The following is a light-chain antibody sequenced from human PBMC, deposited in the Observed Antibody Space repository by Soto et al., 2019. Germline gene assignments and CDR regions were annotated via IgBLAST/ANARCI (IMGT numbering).Light chain of an antibody. CDR3: RSYTSSSSYV. CDR2: DVS. J-gene: IGLJ1*01. V-gene: IGLV2-14*01. Sequence: SALTQPASVSGAPGQSITISCTGTGSDVGGYNYVSWYQQHPGKAPKLMIYDVSHRPSGVSNRFSGSKSGNTASLTISGLQAEDEADYYCRSYTSSSSYVFGTGTKLTVL. CDR1: GSDVGGYNY.